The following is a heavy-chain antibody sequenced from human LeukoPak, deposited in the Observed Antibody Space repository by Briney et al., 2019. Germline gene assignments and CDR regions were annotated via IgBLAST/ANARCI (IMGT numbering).Heavy chain of an antibody. J-gene: IGHJ3*02. D-gene: IGHD6-19*01. V-gene: IGHV4-34*01. CDR3: ARGAYSSGWYSAFEAFDI. CDR1: GGSFSGYY. Sequence: SETLSLTCAVYGGSFSGYYWSWIRQPPGKGLEWVGEINHSGSTNYNPSLKSRVTISVDTSKNQFSLKLSSVTAADTAVYYCARGAYSSGWYSAFEAFDIWGQGTKVTVSS. CDR2: INHSGST.